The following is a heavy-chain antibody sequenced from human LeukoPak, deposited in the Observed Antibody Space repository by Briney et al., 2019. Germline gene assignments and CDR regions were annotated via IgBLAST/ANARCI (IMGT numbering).Heavy chain of an antibody. J-gene: IGHJ6*03. CDR2: IYHSGNT. CDR1: GGSISSSSYY. Sequence: PSETLSLTCTVSGGSISSSSYYWGWIRQPPGKGLEWIGSIYHSGNTYYNPSLKSRVTISVDTSKNQFSLKLTSVTAADTAVYYCASPGNHYHYMDVWGKGTTVTVSS. V-gene: IGHV4-39*07. CDR3: ASPGNHYHYMDV. D-gene: IGHD1-14*01.